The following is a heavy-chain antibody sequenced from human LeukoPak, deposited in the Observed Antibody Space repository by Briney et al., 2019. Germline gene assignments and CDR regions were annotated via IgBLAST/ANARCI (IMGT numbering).Heavy chain of an antibody. CDR1: GGSISSYY. Sequence: PSETLSLTCTVSGGSISSYYWSWIRQPPGKGLEWIGYIYYSGSTNYNPSLKSRVTISVDTSKNQFSLKLSSVTAADTAVYYCARVGSYYDSSGYYYSHLDYWGQGTLVTVSS. J-gene: IGHJ4*02. CDR3: ARVGSYYDSSGYYYSHLDY. CDR2: IYYSGST. D-gene: IGHD3-22*01. V-gene: IGHV4-59*01.